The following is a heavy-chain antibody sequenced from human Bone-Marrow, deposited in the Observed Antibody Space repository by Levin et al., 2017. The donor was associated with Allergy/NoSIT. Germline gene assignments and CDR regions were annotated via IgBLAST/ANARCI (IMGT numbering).Heavy chain of an antibody. V-gene: IGHV4-59*01. J-gene: IGHJ4*02. CDR1: GGSISSYY. CDR3: ARGQELWFGEFFDY. Sequence: SCTVSGGSISSYYWSWIRQPPGKGLEWIGYIYYSGSTNYNPSLKSRVTISVDTSKNQFSLKLSSVTAADTAVYYCARGQELWFGEFFDYWGQGTLVTVSS. D-gene: IGHD3-10*01. CDR2: IYYSGST.